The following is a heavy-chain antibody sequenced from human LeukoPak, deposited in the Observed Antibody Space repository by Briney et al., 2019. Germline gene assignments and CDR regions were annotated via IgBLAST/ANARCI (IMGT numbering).Heavy chain of an antibody. V-gene: IGHV3-30-3*01. D-gene: IGHD3-22*01. J-gene: IGHJ4*02. Sequence: PGRSLRLSCAASGFTFSSYAMHWVRQAPGKGLEWVAVISYDGSNKYYADSVKGRFTISRDNSKNTLYLQMNSLRAEDTAVYYCARDLDSSGYYNLHYWGQGTLVTVSS. CDR2: ISYDGSNK. CDR1: GFTFSSYA. CDR3: ARDLDSSGYYNLHY.